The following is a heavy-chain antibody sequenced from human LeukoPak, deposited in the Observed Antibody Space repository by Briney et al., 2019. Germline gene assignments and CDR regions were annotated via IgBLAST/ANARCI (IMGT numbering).Heavy chain of an antibody. Sequence: SETLSLTCTVSGGSISSYYWSWIRQPPGKGLEWIGYIYYSGSTNYNPSLKSRVTISVDTSKNQFSLKLSSVTAADTAVYYCARHASAYDSSGLDYWGQGTLVTVSS. CDR2: IYYSGST. J-gene: IGHJ4*02. CDR3: ARHASAYDSSGLDY. V-gene: IGHV4-59*08. D-gene: IGHD3-22*01. CDR1: GGSISSYY.